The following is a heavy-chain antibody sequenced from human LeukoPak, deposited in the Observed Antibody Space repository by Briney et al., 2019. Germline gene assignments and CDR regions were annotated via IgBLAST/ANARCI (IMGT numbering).Heavy chain of an antibody. D-gene: IGHD5-18*01. CDR1: GFTFSDYY. CDR3: ARGARGYSYGFDY. CDR2: ISSSSSYT. Sequence: KTGGSLRLSCAASGFTFSDYYMSWIRQAPGKGLEWVSYISSSSSYTNYADSVKGRFTISRDNAKNSLYLQMNSLRAEDTAVYYCARGARGYSYGFDYWGQGTLVTVSS. J-gene: IGHJ4*02. V-gene: IGHV3-11*05.